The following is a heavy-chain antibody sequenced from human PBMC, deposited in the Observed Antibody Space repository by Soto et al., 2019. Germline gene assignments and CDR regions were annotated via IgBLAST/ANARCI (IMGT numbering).Heavy chain of an antibody. V-gene: IGHV4-30-2*01. CDR1: GGSISSGGYS. D-gene: IGHD3-16*01. CDR2: IYHSGST. J-gene: IGHJ5*02. Sequence: PSETLSLTCAVSGGSISSGGYSWSWIRQPPGKGLEWIGYIYHSGSTYYNPSLKSRVTISVDRSKNQFSLKLSSVTAADTAVYYCARGGAPTPLNWFDPWGQGTLVTVSS. CDR3: ARGGAPTPLNWFDP.